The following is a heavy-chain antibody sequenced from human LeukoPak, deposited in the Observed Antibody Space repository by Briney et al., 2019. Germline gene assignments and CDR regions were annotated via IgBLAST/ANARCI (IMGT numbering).Heavy chain of an antibody. V-gene: IGHV3-48*01. CDR3: AKSDMVRGVIITTGWFDP. CDR1: GFTFSSYS. Sequence: GGSLRLSCAASGFTFSSYSMNWVRQAPGKGLEWVSYISSSSSTIYYADSVKGRFTISRDNAKNSLYLQMNSLRAEDTAVYYCAKSDMVRGVIITTGWFDPWGQGTLVTVSS. D-gene: IGHD3-10*01. CDR2: ISSSSSTI. J-gene: IGHJ5*02.